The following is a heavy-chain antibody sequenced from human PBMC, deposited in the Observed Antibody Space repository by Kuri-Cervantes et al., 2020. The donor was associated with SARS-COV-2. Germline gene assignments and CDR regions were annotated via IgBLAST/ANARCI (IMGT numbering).Heavy chain of an antibody. J-gene: IGHJ6*02. D-gene: IGHD3-9*01. CDR1: GDSFSNIA. Sequence: VSCKASGDSFSNIAINWVRQAPGQGLEWIGGITPIFGTANYAQKLQGRVRITADTSTSTSYMDLGGLRSEDTAVYYCACAPYYDFLTGHFSSEVLYGMDGWGQGTTVTVSS. V-gene: IGHV1-69*06. CDR3: ACAPYYDFLTGHFSSEVLYGMDG. CDR2: ITPIFGTA.